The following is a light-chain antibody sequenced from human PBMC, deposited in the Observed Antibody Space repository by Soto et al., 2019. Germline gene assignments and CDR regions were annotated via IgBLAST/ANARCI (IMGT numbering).Light chain of an antibody. CDR3: CSYAPSSTYV. V-gene: IGLV2-23*01. CDR1: SIDVVTYNL. J-gene: IGLJ1*01. CDR2: EGN. Sequence: QSALSQPASVSGSPGQSITMSCPGTSIDVVTYNLVSWYQQYPGKAPKLMIYEGNKRPSGVSNRFSGSKSGNTASLTISGLQAEDEADYYCCSYAPSSTYVFGTGTKVTGL.